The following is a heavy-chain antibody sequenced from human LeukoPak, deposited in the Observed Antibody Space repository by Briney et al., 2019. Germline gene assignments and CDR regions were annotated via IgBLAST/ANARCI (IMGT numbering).Heavy chain of an antibody. CDR3: ARDLYVDIVAPSGMDV. CDR2: IYSGGRT. CDR1: GFTVSSNS. V-gene: IGHV3-66*01. Sequence: GGSLRLSCAASGFTVSSNSMSWVRQAPGKGLEWVSVIYSGGRTYYADSVKGRFTISKNNSKNTLYLQMNSLRAEDTAVYYCARDLYVDIVAPSGMDVWGQGTTVTVSS. D-gene: IGHD5-12*01. J-gene: IGHJ6*02.